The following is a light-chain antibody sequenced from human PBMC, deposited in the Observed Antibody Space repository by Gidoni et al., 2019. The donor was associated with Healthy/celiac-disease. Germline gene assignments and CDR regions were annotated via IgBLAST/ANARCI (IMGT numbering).Light chain of an antibody. J-gene: IGKJ5*01. V-gene: IGKV3-20*01. Sequence: DIVSTPSPGTLSLSPGERATLTCRASQSVSSSYLAWYQQKPGQAPRLLIYGASSRATGIPDRFSGSGSGTDFTLTISRLEPEDFAVYYCQQYGSSPPITFGQGTRLEIK. CDR3: QQYGSSPPIT. CDR1: QSVSSSY. CDR2: GAS.